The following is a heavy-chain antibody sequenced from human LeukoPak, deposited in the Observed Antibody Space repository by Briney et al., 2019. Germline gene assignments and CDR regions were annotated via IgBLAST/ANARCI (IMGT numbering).Heavy chain of an antibody. Sequence: GGSLRLSCAASGVTFSDYYMSWIREAPGHGLEWVSYISSSGSAIYYADSVKGRFTISRDNAKNSLYLQMNSLRAEDTAVYYCARDGDMVVAYYFDYWGQGTLVTVSS. V-gene: IGHV3-11*01. CDR2: ISSSGSAI. J-gene: IGHJ4*02. D-gene: IGHD2-21*01. CDR1: GVTFSDYY. CDR3: ARDGDMVVAYYFDY.